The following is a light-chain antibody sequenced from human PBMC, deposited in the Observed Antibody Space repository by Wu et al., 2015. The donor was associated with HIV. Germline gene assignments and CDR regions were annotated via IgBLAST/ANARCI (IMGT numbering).Light chain of an antibody. V-gene: IGKV3-11*01. CDR1: QSVSWY. J-gene: IGKJ2*03. CDR3: QQRSNSYS. Sequence: EIVMTQSPATLSVSPGERATLSCRASQSVSWYLAWYQQKPGQAPRLLIYDSANRATGIPGRFSGSGSGTDFTLTISSLEPEDFAVYYCQQRSNSYSFGQGTKLEIK. CDR2: DSA.